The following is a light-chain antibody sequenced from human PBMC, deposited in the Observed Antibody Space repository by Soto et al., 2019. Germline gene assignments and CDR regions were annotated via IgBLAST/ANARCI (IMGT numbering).Light chain of an antibody. CDR2: WAS. V-gene: IGKV4-1*01. J-gene: IGKJ4*01. Sequence: DVVMTQSPDSLVVSLGERATINCRSSQSVLYSSNNENYLAWYQQKPGQPPKLLIYWASTRESGVPDRFSGTGSGTDFTLTISSLQAEDVAVYYCQQYYANPLTFGGGTKVDIK. CDR3: QQYYANPLT. CDR1: QSVLYSSNNENY.